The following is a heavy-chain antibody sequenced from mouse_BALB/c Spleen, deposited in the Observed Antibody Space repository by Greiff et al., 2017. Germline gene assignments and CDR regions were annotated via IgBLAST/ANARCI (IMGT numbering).Heavy chain of an antibody. Sequence: EVQLQQSGAELVKPGASVKLSCTASGFNIKDTYMHWVKQRPEQGLEWIGRIDPANGNTKYDPKFQGKATITADTSSNTAYLQLSSLTSEDTAVYYCARGGAYGTVFAYWGQGTLVTVSA. CDR2: IDPANGNT. CDR3: ARGGAYGTVFAY. V-gene: IGHV14-3*02. J-gene: IGHJ3*01. D-gene: IGHD2-1*01. CDR1: GFNIKDTY.